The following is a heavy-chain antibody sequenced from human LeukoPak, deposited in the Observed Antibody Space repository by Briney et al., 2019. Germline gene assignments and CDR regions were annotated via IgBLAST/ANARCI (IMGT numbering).Heavy chain of an antibody. CDR3: ARGLTSRGHYYYYYMDV. CDR1: GFTFSSYA. D-gene: IGHD3-10*01. Sequence: GGSLRLSCAASGFTFSSYAMNWVRQAPGRGLEWVSSISTTSSYIYYADSVKGRFTISRDNANNSLYLHMNSLRAEDTAMYYCARGLTSRGHYYYYYMDVWGKGTTVTVSS. CDR2: ISTTSSYI. J-gene: IGHJ6*03. V-gene: IGHV3-21*01.